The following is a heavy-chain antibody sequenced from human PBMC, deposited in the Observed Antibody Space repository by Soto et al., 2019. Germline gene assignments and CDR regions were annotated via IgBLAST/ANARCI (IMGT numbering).Heavy chain of an antibody. J-gene: IGHJ4*02. V-gene: IGHV3-33*01. CDR1: GFTFSSYG. Sequence: PGGSLRLSCAASGFTFSSYGMHWVRQAPGKGLEWVAVIWYDGSNKYYADSVKGRFTISRDNSKNTLYLQMNSLRAEDTAVYYCARERLGPGFWSGYYTPFGGFDYWGQGTLVTVSS. CDR2: IWYDGSNK. CDR3: ARERLGPGFWSGYYTPFGGFDY. D-gene: IGHD3-3*01.